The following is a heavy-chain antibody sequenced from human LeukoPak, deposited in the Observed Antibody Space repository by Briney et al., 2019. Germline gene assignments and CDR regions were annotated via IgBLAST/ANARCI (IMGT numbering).Heavy chain of an antibody. Sequence: SGTLSLTCDVSGGSVSGANWWTWVRQPPGKGLEWIGEIYIGGSFHYNPSLESRVIISIDKSKNQFSLKLSSVTAADTAMYYCARGLNYDLNPWGQGTLVTVSS. D-gene: IGHD3-16*01. CDR2: IYIGGSF. V-gene: IGHV4-4*02. CDR1: GGSVSGANW. CDR3: ARGLNYDLNP. J-gene: IGHJ5*02.